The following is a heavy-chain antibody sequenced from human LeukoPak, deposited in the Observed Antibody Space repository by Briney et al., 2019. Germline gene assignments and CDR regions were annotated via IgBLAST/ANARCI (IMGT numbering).Heavy chain of an antibody. D-gene: IGHD6-13*01. CDR3: ARDFMYSISCAGC. V-gene: IGHV3-30*03. J-gene: IGHJ4*02. CDR1: GFTFSSYG. Sequence: GGSLRLSCAASGFTFSSYGMHWVRQAPGKGLEWVAVISYDGSNKYYADSVKGRFTISRDNSKNTLYLQMNSLRVEDTAVYYCARDFMYSISCAGCWGQGTLVTVSS. CDR2: ISYDGSNK.